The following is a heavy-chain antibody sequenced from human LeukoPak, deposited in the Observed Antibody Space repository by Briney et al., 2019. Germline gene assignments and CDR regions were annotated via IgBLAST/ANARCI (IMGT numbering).Heavy chain of an antibody. Sequence: PGGSLRLSCAGSGFTFSSYDMHWVRQAAGKGLEWVAAIDTAGVTYYPGSVRGRFTISRENAKNSFFLQMNSLRAGDAAAYYCARGGYFGSGPMDVWGQGTTVTVSS. CDR2: IDTAGVT. V-gene: IGHV3-13*01. J-gene: IGHJ6*02. CDR3: ARGGYFGSGPMDV. CDR1: GFTFSSYD. D-gene: IGHD3-10*01.